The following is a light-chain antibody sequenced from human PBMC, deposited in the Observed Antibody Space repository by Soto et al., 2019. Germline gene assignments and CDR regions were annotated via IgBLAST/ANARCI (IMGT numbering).Light chain of an antibody. Sequence: QSALTQPRSVSGSPGQSVTISCTGTSSDVCGYNYVSWYQQHPGKAPKLMIYDVSKRPSGVPDRFSGSKSGNTASLTISGLQAEDEADYYCCSYAGSYTFVVFGGGTKVTVL. CDR2: DVS. CDR3: CSYAGSYTFVV. V-gene: IGLV2-11*01. J-gene: IGLJ2*01. CDR1: SSDVCGYNY.